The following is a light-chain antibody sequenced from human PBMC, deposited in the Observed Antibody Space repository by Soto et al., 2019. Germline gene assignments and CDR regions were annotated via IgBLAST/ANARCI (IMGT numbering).Light chain of an antibody. V-gene: IGLV2-14*01. Sequence: QPASVSGSPGQTITISCTGTSSDIGAYNFVSWYQQYPARAPRLIIYEVAHRPSGISDHFSGSKSGNTASLTISGIQTEDEAHYYCSSYTTTNTYVFGTGTKVTVL. CDR1: SSDIGAYNF. CDR2: EVA. J-gene: IGLJ1*01. CDR3: SSYTTTNTYV.